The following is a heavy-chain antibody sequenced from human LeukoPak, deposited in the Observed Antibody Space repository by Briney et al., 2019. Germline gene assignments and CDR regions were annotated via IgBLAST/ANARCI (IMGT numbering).Heavy chain of an antibody. CDR3: VRTGLLKNWLDP. CDR2: IPYHKNIE. D-gene: IGHD1-1*01. CDR1: VVTFSRDV. V-gene: IGHV3-30*02. Sequence: PGGSLRLSCVPPVVTFSRDVTHSVPQAPGKGLEWVAFIPYHKNIEYYAGSVKGRFTVSRDDSKNTVYLQMNSLRAEDTAVYYCVRTGLLKNWLDPGGHGTQVTVSS. J-gene: IGHJ5*02.